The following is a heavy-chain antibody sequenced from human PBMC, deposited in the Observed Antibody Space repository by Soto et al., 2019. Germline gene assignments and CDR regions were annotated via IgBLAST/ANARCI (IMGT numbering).Heavy chain of an antibody. CDR3: ASGLARTQQLFYYYYNGMDV. Sequence: SGGSLSNYAMGGVRQAHGQGLEWMGGIIPIFGTANYAQKFQGRVTITADESTSTAYMELSSLRSEDTAVYYCASGLARTQQLFYYYYNGMDVWRQGTTVTVS. J-gene: IGHJ6*02. D-gene: IGHD6-13*01. CDR2: IIPIFGTA. V-gene: IGHV1-69*01. CDR1: GGSLSNYA.